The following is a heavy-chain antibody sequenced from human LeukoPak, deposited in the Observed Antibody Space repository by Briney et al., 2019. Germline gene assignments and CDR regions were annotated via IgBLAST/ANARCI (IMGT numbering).Heavy chain of an antibody. J-gene: IGHJ4*02. CDR1: GFTFSAYG. CDR3: AKLPTARFDY. Sequence: GRSLTLSCAASGFTFSAYGMHWVRQAPGKGLEWVAFIRYDGSNKYYADSVKGRFTISRDNSKNTLYLQMNSLRAEDTAVYYCAKLPTARFDYWGQGTLVTVSS. V-gene: IGHV3-30*02. D-gene: IGHD4-17*01. CDR2: IRYDGSNK.